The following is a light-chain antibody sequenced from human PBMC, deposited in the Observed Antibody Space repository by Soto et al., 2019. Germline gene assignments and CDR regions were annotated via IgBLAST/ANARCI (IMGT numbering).Light chain of an antibody. CDR1: SSDVGSSNL. Sequence: QSVLTQPASVSGSPGQSITISCTGTSSDVGSSNLVSWYQRHPGKAPKLIIYEGSRRPSGVSGRFSGSKSGNTASLTISGLQAEDEADYYCCSFAGSSTFYVFGTGTKVTV. V-gene: IGLV2-23*01. CDR2: EGS. J-gene: IGLJ1*01. CDR3: CSFAGSSTFYV.